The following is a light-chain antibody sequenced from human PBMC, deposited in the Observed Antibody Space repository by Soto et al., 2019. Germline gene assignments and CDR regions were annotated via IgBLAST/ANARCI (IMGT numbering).Light chain of an antibody. Sequence: QSVLTQPASVSGSPGQSITISCTGTSSDVGGYNYVSWYQQHPVKAPKLMIYDVSNRPSGVSNRFSGSKSGNTASLTISGLQAEDEADYYCSSYTISSTLVFGGGTKLTVL. CDR3: SSYTISSTLV. J-gene: IGLJ2*01. V-gene: IGLV2-14*03. CDR1: SSDVGGYNY. CDR2: DVS.